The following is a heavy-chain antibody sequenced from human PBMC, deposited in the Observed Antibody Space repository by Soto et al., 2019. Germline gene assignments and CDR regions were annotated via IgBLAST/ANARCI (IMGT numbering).Heavy chain of an antibody. D-gene: IGHD2-2*01. Sequence: GGSLRLSCAASGFTFSSYAMHWVRQAPGKGLEWVAVISYDGSNKYYADSVKGRFTISRDNSKNTLYLQMNSLRAEDTAVYYCAGTYCSSTSCYYYYYGMDVWGQGTTVTVSS. CDR2: ISYDGSNK. CDR1: GFTFSSYA. V-gene: IGHV3-30-3*01. CDR3: AGTYCSSTSCYYYYYGMDV. J-gene: IGHJ6*02.